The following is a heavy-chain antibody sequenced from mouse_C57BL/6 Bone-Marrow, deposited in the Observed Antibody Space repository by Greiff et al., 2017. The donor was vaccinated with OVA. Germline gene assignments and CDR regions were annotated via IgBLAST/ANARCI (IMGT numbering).Heavy chain of an antibody. CDR2: IGPGSGST. D-gene: IGHD2-1*01. CDR1: GYTFTDYY. Sequence: VQLQQSGAELVKPGASVKISCKASGYTFTDYYINWVKQRPGQGLEWIGKIGPGSGSTYYNEKFKGKATLTADKSSRTAYMQLSSLTSEDSAVYFCARAENIYCNYVYYYAMDYWGQGTSGTVSA. CDR3: ARAENIYCNYVYYYAMDY. V-gene: IGHV1-77*01. J-gene: IGHJ4*01.